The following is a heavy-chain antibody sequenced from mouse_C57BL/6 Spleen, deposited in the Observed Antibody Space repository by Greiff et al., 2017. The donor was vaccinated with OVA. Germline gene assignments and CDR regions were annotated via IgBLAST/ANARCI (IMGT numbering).Heavy chain of an antibody. CDR3: ARGDYDETWFAY. D-gene: IGHD2-4*01. CDR1: GYTFTSYW. Sequence: QVQLQQSGAELVKPGASVKMSCKASGYTFTSYWITWVKQRPGQGLEWIGDIYPGSGSTNYNEKFKSKATLTVDTSSSTAYMQLSSLTSEDSAVYYCARGDYDETWFAYWGQGTLVTVSA. CDR2: IYPGSGST. J-gene: IGHJ3*01. V-gene: IGHV1-55*01.